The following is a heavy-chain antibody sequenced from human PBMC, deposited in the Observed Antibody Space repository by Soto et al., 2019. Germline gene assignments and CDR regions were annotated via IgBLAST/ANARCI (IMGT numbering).Heavy chain of an antibody. CDR3: ARDRVGSLAH. CDR1: GFTFSSYW. D-gene: IGHD2-2*01. Sequence: GGSLRLSCAASGFTFSSYWMSWVRQTPGKGLEWVANIKQDGSEKYYVDSVKGRFTISRDNAKNSLSLQMNSLRVEDTAVYYCARDRVGSLAHWGQGTVVTVSS. V-gene: IGHV3-7*01. J-gene: IGHJ4*02. CDR2: IKQDGSEK.